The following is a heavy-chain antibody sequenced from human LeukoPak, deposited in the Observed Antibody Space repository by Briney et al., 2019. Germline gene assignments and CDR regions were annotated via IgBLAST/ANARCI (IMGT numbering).Heavy chain of an antibody. D-gene: IGHD2/OR15-2a*01. CDR2: IYYSGST. Sequence: SETLSLTCTVSGGSISSSSYYWGWIRQPPGKGLEWIGSIYYSGSTYYNPSLKSRVTISVDTSKNQFSLKLSSVTAADTAVYYCARDPILLNWFDPWGQGTLVTVSS. CDR3: ARDPILLNWFDP. V-gene: IGHV4-39*07. J-gene: IGHJ5*02. CDR1: GGSISSSSYY.